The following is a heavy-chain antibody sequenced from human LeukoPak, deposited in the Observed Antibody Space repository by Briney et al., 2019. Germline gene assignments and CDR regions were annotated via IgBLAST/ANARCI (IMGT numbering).Heavy chain of an antibody. D-gene: IGHD1-26*01. V-gene: IGHV1-46*04. CDR1: GYYLSSYY. J-gene: IGHJ3*02. CDR3: ARPGATMDAFEI. Sequence: GASVKVSCKASGYYLSSYYMHWVRQAPGQGLEWMGIINPSGGSTSYAQKLQGRVTMTRDTSTSTVYMELSSLRSEDTAVYYCARPGATMDAFEIWGQGTMVTVSA. CDR2: INPSGGST.